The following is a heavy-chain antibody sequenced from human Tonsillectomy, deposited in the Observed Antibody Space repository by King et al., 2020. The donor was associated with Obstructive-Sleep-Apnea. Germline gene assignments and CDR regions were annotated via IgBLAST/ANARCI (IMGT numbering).Heavy chain of an antibody. CDR1: GFTFSSYA. CDR3: AREAGTGGSYPG. J-gene: IGHJ4*02. D-gene: IGHD1-26*01. V-gene: IGHV3-64*01. Sequence: VQLVESGGGLVQPGGSLRLSCAASGFTFSSYAMHWVRQAPGKVLEYVSAISGNWGSTYYANSVKGRFTIPRDNSKNTLYMQMGSLRTEDMAVYYCAREAGTGGSYPGWGQGTLVTVSS. CDR2: ISGNWGST.